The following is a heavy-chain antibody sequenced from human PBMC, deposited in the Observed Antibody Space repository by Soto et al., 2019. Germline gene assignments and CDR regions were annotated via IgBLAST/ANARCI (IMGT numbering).Heavy chain of an antibody. D-gene: IGHD3-10*01. J-gene: IGHJ4*02. Sequence: TLSLTCAVSGGSISSGGYSWSWIRQPPGKGLEWIGYIYHSGSTYYNPSLKSRVTISVDRSKNQFSLKLSSVTAADTAVYYCARTLLWFGEPTYYFDYWGQGTLVTVSS. CDR1: GGSISSGGYS. CDR3: ARTLLWFGEPTYYFDY. CDR2: IYHSGST. V-gene: IGHV4-30-2*01.